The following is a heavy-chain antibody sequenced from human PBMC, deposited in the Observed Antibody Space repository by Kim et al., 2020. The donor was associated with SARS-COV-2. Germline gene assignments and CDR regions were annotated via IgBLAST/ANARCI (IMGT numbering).Heavy chain of an antibody. CDR1: GFTFSSYA. CDR3: EKDLVPIWGQLVFGRTGPDFVVF. Sequence: GGSLRLSCAASGFTFSSYAMSWVRQAPGKGLEWVAAIRGSGGSTYSADSAKGRFTISRDNAKKTRYLQLNSLRDEDTAVSYCEKDLVPIWGQLVFGRTGPDFVVFGGQRTRGTVSS. CDR2: IRGSGGST. V-gene: IGHV3-23*01. D-gene: IGHD6-6*01. J-gene: IGHJ1*01.